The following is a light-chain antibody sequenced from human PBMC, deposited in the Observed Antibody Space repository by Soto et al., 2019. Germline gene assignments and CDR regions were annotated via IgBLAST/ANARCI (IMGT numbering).Light chain of an antibody. CDR1: SNDVGGYNY. CDR2: EVS. V-gene: IGLV2-14*01. Sequence: QSALTQPASMSGSPGQSITISCTGTSNDVGGYNYVSWYQQHPGKAPKLMIFEVSNRPSGVSNRFSGSKSGNTASLTISGLQAEDEAYSYCCSYTSTNSRVFGGGTKVTVL. J-gene: IGLJ3*02. CDR3: CSYTSTNSRV.